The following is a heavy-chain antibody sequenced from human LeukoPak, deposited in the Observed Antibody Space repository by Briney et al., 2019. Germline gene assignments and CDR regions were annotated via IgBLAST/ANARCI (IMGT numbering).Heavy chain of an antibody. Sequence: SQTLSLTCAISGDSVSSNSAAWNWIRQSPSRGLEWLGRTYYRSKWYNDCAVSVKSRITINPDTSKNQFSLKLSSVTAADTAVYYCARLSGSYYPFSLGFDYWGQGTLVTVSS. CDR3: ARLSGSYYPFSLGFDY. D-gene: IGHD1-26*01. CDR1: GDSVSSNSAA. J-gene: IGHJ4*02. V-gene: IGHV6-1*01. CDR2: TYYRSKWYN.